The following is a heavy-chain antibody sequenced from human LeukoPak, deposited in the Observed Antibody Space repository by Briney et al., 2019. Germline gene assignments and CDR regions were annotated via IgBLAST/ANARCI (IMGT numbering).Heavy chain of an antibody. CDR1: GYTFTSYY. D-gene: IGHD6-6*01. Sequence: SVKVSCKASGYTFTSYYMHWVRQAPGQGLEWMGRIIPILGIANYAQKFQGRVTITADKSTSTAYMELSSLRSEDTAVYYCASVARPYYYGMDVWGQGTTVTVSS. CDR3: ASVARPYYYGMDV. CDR2: IIPILGIA. V-gene: IGHV1-69*02. J-gene: IGHJ6*02.